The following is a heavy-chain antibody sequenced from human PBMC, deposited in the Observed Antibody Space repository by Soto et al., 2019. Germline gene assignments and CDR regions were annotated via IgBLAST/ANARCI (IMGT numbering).Heavy chain of an antibody. Sequence: HPGESLRLSCAASGLTFNRYWMHWVRHAPGKGLVWVSHINTDGSNTNYADSVKGRFTISRDNAKSTLFLQMNSLRDEDTAVYYCAREFCSGGNCYTYYFDPWGQGT. CDR2: INTDGSNT. CDR1: GLTFNRYW. D-gene: IGHD2-15*01. CDR3: AREFCSGGNCYTYYFDP. J-gene: IGHJ5*02. V-gene: IGHV3-74*01.